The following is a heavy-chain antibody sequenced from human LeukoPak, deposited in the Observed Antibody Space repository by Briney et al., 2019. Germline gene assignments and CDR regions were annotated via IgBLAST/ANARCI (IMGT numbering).Heavy chain of an antibody. CDR1: GVTFRNYG. CDR3: ARYRRGYSSGWSFDY. V-gene: IGHV3-30*03. CDR2: ISSDGNDK. D-gene: IGHD6-19*01. J-gene: IGHJ4*02. Sequence: GGSLRLSCAVSGVTFRNYGMHWVRQAPGKGLEWVALISSDGNDKLYGDSMRGRFTISRDDSKSTLYLQMNSPRAEDTAVYYCARYRRGYSSGWSFDYWGQGTLVTVSS.